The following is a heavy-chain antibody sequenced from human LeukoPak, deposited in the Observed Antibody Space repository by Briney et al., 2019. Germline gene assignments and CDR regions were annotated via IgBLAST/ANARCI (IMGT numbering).Heavy chain of an antibody. CDR1: GYTFTSYG. V-gene: IGHV1-18*01. D-gene: IGHD5-24*01. CDR3: ARELEMATHGNDY. Sequence: GESLKISCKGSGYTFTSYGISWVRQAPGQGLEWMGWISAYNGNTNYAQKLQGRVTMTTDTSTSTAYMELRSLRSDDTAVYYCARELEMATHGNDYWGQGTLVTVSS. J-gene: IGHJ4*02. CDR2: ISAYNGNT.